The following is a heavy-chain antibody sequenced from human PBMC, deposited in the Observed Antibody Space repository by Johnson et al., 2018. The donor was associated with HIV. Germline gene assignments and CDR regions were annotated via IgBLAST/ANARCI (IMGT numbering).Heavy chain of an antibody. V-gene: IGHV3-20*04. CDR1: GFTVSNNY. Sequence: VQLVESGGSVVQPGRSLRLSCAASGFTVSNNYMSWVRQAPGKGLEWVSGINWNGGSTGYGDSVKGRFTISRDNAKNSLYLQMNSLRAEDTALYYCARVGWATSDAFDIGGQGTMVTVSS. J-gene: IGHJ3*02. CDR3: ARVGWATSDAFDI. CDR2: INWNGGST. D-gene: IGHD6-19*01.